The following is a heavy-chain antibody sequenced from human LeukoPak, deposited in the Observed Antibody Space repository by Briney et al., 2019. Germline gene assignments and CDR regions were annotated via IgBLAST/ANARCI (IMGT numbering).Heavy chain of an antibody. V-gene: IGHV3-23*01. CDR2: ISGSGGST. CDR1: GFTFSNYA. Sequence: PGGSLRLSCAASGFTFSNYAMSWVRQAPGKGPEWVSSISGSGGSTYYADSVNGRFTISRDNSKNTLYLQMNSLRAEDTAVYYCAKEGGASRFDYWGQGTLVTVSS. CDR3: AKEGGASRFDY. D-gene: IGHD5-12*01. J-gene: IGHJ4*02.